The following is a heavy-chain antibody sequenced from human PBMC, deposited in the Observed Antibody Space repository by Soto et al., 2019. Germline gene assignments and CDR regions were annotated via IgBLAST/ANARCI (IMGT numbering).Heavy chain of an antibody. CDR1: GFTFSNYA. D-gene: IGHD3-3*01. J-gene: IGHJ6*02. V-gene: IGHV3-23*01. CDR2: ISATGDTT. CDR3: VRDWSGSTCPCMDV. Sequence: ELQLLESGGGLVQPGGSLRLSCAASGFTFSNYALSWVRQAPGKGPEWVSTISATGDTTYYADSVKGRFTVSRDSSKTTLYLQMNTPRAEDTAIYYCVRDWSGSTCPCMDVWGQGTTVTVSS.